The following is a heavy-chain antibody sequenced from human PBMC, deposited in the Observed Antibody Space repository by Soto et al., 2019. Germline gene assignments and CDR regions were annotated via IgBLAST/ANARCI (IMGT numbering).Heavy chain of an antibody. D-gene: IGHD4-17*01. Sequence: PSETLSLTCTVPGGSVRSGSYYWSWIRQPPGKGLEWIGYIYYSGTTNYNPSLKSRVTISVDTSKNQFSLKLSSVTAADTAVYYCARVEDYGDYFDYWGQGTLVTVSS. CDR1: GGSVRSGSYY. CDR3: ARVEDYGDYFDY. CDR2: IYYSGTT. J-gene: IGHJ4*02. V-gene: IGHV4-61*01.